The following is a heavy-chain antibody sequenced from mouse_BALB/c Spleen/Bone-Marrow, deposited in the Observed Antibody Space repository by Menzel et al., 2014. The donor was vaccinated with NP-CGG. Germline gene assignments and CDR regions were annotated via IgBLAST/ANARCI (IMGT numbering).Heavy chain of an antibody. D-gene: IGHD1-1*01. J-gene: IGHJ1*01. CDR3: AREGIYYYGSGYFDV. V-gene: IGHV1S135*01. CDR2: IDPFNGGT. Sequence: LQESGPELMKPGASVKISCKASGYSFSSYYMHWVKQSRGKSLEWIGYIDPFNGGTSYNQKFKGKATLTVDKSSSTAYMHLSSLTSEDSAVYYCAREGIYYYGSGYFDVWGAGTTVTVSS. CDR1: GYSFSSYY.